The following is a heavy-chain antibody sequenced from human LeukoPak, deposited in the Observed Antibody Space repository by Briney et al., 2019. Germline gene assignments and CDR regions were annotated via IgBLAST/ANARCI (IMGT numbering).Heavy chain of an antibody. V-gene: IGHV3-30*03. J-gene: IGHJ4*02. D-gene: IGHD3-22*01. CDR1: GFTFSSYG. CDR3: ARHQIGSTGYYFDY. CDR2: ISYDGSNK. Sequence: GGSLRLSCAASGFTFSSYGMHWVRQAPGKGLEWVAVISYDGSNKYYADSVKGRFTISRDNSKNTLYLQMNSLRAEDTAVYYCARHQIGSTGYYFDYWGQGSLVTVSS.